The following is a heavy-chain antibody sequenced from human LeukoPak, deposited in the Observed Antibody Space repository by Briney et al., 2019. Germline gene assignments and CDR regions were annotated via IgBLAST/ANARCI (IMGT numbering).Heavy chain of an antibody. Sequence: SQTLSLTCTVSGGSISSGGYYWSWIRQPPGKGLEWIGYIYHSGSTYYNPSLKSRVTISVDRSKNQFSLKLSSVTAADTAVYYCARGRVGATKQGYNWFDPWGQGTLVTVSS. V-gene: IGHV4-30-2*01. CDR3: ARGRVGATKQGYNWFDP. D-gene: IGHD1-26*01. CDR2: IYHSGST. J-gene: IGHJ5*02. CDR1: GGSISSGGYY.